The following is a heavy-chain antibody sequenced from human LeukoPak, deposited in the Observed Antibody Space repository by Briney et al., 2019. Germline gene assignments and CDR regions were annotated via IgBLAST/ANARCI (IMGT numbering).Heavy chain of an antibody. J-gene: IGHJ4*02. CDR3: VREREKQWLF. Sequence: SETLSLTCSVSGYSISSGYYWGWIRQPPGRGLEYIGSIFHTGSADYNPSLKSRVTLSVDTSKNQFSLKLNSVTAADTAVYYCVREREKQWLFWGQGTLVPVSS. CDR2: IFHTGSA. CDR1: GYSISSGYY. D-gene: IGHD6-19*01. V-gene: IGHV4-38-2*02.